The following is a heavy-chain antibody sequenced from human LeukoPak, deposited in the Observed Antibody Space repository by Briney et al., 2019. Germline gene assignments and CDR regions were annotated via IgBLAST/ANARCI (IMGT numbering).Heavy chain of an antibody. D-gene: IGHD2-8*02. CDR2: ISGNGRST. J-gene: IGHJ4*02. V-gene: IGHV3-23*01. CDR1: GFTFSSYA. Sequence: GGSLRLSCAASGFTFSSYAMSWVRQAPGKGLEWVSTISGNGRSTYYGDSVKGRFTISRDNSKNTLSLQMNSLRAEDTAVYYCAKEYYVLLVYALGGSFDYWDRGTLVTVSS. CDR3: AKEYYVLLVYALGGSFDY.